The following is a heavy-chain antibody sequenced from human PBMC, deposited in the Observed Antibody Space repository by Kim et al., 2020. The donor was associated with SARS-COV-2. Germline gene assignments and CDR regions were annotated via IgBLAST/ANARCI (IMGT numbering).Heavy chain of an antibody. J-gene: IGHJ1*01. Sequence: ASVKVSCKASGYIFTNYAIHWVRQAPGQRLEWMGWITAGNGDTKYSQKFQGRVTITRDTSASTAYMELSRLRSEDTAMYYCARTLTVAGGEYCQLWGQGTLVTVSS. CDR1: GYIFTNYA. D-gene: IGHD6-19*01. V-gene: IGHV1-3*01. CDR2: ITAGNGDT. CDR3: ARTLTVAGGEYCQL.